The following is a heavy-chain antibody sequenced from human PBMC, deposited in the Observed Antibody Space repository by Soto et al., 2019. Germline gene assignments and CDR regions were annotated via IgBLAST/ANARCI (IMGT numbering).Heavy chain of an antibody. J-gene: IGHJ5*02. CDR3: ARSWGVYCSSTSCYSPWFDP. V-gene: IGHV3-48*03. CDR2: ISSSGSTI. CDR1: GFTFSSYE. Sequence: RRLSCAASGFTFSSYEMNWVRQAPGKGLEWVSYISSSGSTIDYADSVKGRFTISRDNAKNSLYLQMNSLRAEDTAVYYCARSWGVYCSSTSCYSPWFDPWGQGTLVTVSS. D-gene: IGHD2-2*02.